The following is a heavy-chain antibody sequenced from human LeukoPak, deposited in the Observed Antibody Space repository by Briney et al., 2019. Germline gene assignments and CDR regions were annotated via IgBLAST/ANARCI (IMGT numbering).Heavy chain of an antibody. CDR3: ERSPPRWGKVGATWSR. D-gene: IGHD1-26*01. Sequence: PGASVKVSCKASGYTFTGYYMHWVRQAPGQGLEWMGWINPNSGGTNYAQKFQGRVTMTRDTSISTAYMELSRLRSDDPAVYYCERSPPRWGKVGATWSRRGQARMVPVSS. V-gene: IGHV1-2*02. CDR2: INPNSGGT. J-gene: IGHJ3*01. CDR1: GYTFTGYY.